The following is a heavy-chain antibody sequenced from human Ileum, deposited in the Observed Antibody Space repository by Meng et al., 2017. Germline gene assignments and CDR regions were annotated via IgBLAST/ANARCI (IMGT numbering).Heavy chain of an antibody. CDR1: GYIFTRYG. Sequence: QVQLVQSGAAVKKPGASVKVSCKASGYIFTRYGIGWVRQAPGQGLEWMGWISAYSGNTKYAQKLQGRVTMTTDISTSTAYMELRNLRSDDTAVYYCARDTVGTTLGDYWGQGTLVTVSS. D-gene: IGHD4-23*01. CDR3: ARDTVGTTLGDY. CDR2: ISAYSGNT. J-gene: IGHJ4*02. V-gene: IGHV1-18*01.